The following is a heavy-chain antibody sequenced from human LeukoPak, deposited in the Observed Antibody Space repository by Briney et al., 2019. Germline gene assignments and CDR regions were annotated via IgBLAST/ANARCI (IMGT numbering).Heavy chain of an antibody. CDR1: GLTFSSYA. CDR2: ISSSGGST. D-gene: IGHD4-17*01. V-gene: IGHV3-23*01. CDR3: AKSGRTVTLAGDKWFDP. Sequence: GGSLRLSCAASGLTFSSYAMSWVRQAPGKGLEWVSDISSSGGSTYYPDSVKGRFTISRDNSKNTLYLQMNSLRAEDTAVYYCAKSGRTVTLAGDKWFDPWGQGTLVTVSS. J-gene: IGHJ5*02.